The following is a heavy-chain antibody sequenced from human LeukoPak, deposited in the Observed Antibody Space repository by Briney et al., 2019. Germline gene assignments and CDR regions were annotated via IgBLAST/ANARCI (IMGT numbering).Heavy chain of an antibody. CDR3: ASPSRPKDYDFWSGYYRSAFDI. J-gene: IGHJ3*02. CDR1: GGSISSSSYY. V-gene: IGHV4-39*01. Sequence: SETLSLTCTVSGGSISSSSYYWGWIRQPPGKGLEWIGSIYYSGSTYYNPSLKSRVTISVDTSKNQFSLKLSSVTAADTAVYYCASPSRPKDYDFWSGYYRSAFDIWGQGTMVTVSS. CDR2: IYYSGST. D-gene: IGHD3-3*01.